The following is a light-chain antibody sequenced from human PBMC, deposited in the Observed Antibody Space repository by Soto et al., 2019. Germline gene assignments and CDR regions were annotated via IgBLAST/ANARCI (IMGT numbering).Light chain of an antibody. Sequence: QSVLTQSPSVSGAPGQRVTISCTASSSNIGAGYDVHWYQQLPGTVPKLLIYGNSNRPSGVPDRFSGSKSGTSASLAITGLQAEDEADYYCQSYDSSLSGWVFGGGTKVTVL. CDR2: GNS. CDR3: QSYDSSLSGWV. CDR1: SSNIGAGYD. J-gene: IGLJ3*02. V-gene: IGLV1-40*01.